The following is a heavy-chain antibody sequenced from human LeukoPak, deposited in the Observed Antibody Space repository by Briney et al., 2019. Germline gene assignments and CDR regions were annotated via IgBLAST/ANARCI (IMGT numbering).Heavy chain of an antibody. CDR3: ARAYYGPLPY. CDR1: GGSFSGYY. Sequence: SETLSLTCAVYGGSFSGYYWSWIRQPPGKGLEWIGEINHSGSTNYNPSLKSRVTISVDTSKNQFSLKLSSVTAADTAVYYCARAYYGPLPYWGQRTLVTVSS. V-gene: IGHV4-34*01. CDR2: INHSGST. D-gene: IGHD3-10*01. J-gene: IGHJ4*02.